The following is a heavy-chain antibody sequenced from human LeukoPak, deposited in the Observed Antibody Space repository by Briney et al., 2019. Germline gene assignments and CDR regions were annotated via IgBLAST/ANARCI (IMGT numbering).Heavy chain of an antibody. CDR1: GGSFSGYY. CDR3: ARDRRYSGSYSGVGVFDY. V-gene: IGHV4-34*01. Sequence: SETLSLTCAVYGGSFSGYYWSWIRQPPGKGLEWIGEINHSGSTNYNPSLKSRVTISVDTSKNQFSLKLSSVTAADTAVYYCARDRRYSGSYSGVGVFDYWGQGTLVTVSS. J-gene: IGHJ4*02. D-gene: IGHD1-26*01. CDR2: INHSGST.